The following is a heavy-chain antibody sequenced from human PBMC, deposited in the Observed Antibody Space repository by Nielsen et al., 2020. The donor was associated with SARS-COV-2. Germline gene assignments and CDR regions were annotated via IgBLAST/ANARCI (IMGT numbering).Heavy chain of an antibody. J-gene: IGHJ4*02. CDR1: GFTFSSYG. CDR2: IRYDGSNK. D-gene: IGHD5-24*01. CDR3: ALSRDGYNFSFDY. V-gene: IGHV3-30*02. Sequence: GESLKISCAASGFTFSSYGMHWVRQAPGKGLEWVAFIRYDGSNKYYADSVKGRFTISRDNSKNTLYLQMNRLRAEDTAVYYCALSRDGYNFSFDYWGQGTLVTVSS.